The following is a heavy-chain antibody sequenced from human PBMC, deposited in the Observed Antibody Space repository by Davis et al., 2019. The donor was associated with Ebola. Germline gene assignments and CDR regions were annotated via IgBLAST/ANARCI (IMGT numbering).Heavy chain of an antibody. CDR2: IYSGGST. D-gene: IGHD4-23*01. Sequence: GESLKISCAASGFTVSSNYMSWVRQAPGKGLEWVSVIYSGGSTYYADSVKGRFTISRDNSKNTLYLQMNSLRAEDTAVYYCARGYGGLDYWGQGTLVTVSS. J-gene: IGHJ4*02. CDR1: GFTVSSNY. V-gene: IGHV3-66*01. CDR3: ARGYGGLDY.